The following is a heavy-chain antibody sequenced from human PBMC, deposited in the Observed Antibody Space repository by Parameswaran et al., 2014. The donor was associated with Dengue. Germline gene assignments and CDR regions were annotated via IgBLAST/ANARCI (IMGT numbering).Heavy chain of an antibody. D-gene: IGHD6-19*01. J-gene: IGHJ4*02. CDR2: IIPVFGRG. CDR3: ARLLGHCNSGNCFPRDY. V-gene: IGHV1-69*01. Sequence: SWVRQAPGQGLEWLGAIIPVFGRGKSPQDIQDRVTMTADESTSTVYMELTNLKFDDTGVYYCARLLGHCNSGNCFPRDYWGQGTLVTVSS.